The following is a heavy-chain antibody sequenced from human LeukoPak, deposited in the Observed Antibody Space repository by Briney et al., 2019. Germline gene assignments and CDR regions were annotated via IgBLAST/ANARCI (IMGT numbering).Heavy chain of an antibody. CDR1: GFTFSSHA. CDR3: ARGRITMVRVSFDP. CDR2: ISYDGSNK. D-gene: IGHD3-10*01. J-gene: IGHJ5*02. V-gene: IGHV3-30*04. Sequence: GKSLRLSCAASGFTFSSHAMHWVRQAPGKGLEWVAVISYDGSNKYYADSVKGRFTISRDNSKNTLYLQMNSLRAEDTAVYYCARGRITMVRVSFDPWGQGTLVTVSS.